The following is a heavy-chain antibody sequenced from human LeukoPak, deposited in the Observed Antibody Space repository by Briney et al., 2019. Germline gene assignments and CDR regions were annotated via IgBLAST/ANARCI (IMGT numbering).Heavy chain of an antibody. CDR3: AKRYDFWSGYLDY. D-gene: IGHD3-3*01. CDR2: ISAYNGNT. Sequence: ASVKVSCKASGYTFTSYGISWVRQAPGQGLEWMGWISAYNGNTNYAQKLQGRVTMTTDTSTSTAHMELRSLRSEDTAVYYCAKRYDFWSGYLDYWGQGTLVTVST. CDR1: GYTFTSYG. V-gene: IGHV1-18*01. J-gene: IGHJ4*02.